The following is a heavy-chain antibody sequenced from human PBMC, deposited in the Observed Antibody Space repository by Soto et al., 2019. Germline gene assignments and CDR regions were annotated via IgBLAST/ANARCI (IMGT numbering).Heavy chain of an antibody. J-gene: IGHJ6*02. D-gene: IGHD3-10*01. CDR3: ARGYYYGSGGPTPGGMDV. CDR1: GYTFTNYD. V-gene: IGHV1-18*01. CDR2: ISTYTGNT. Sequence: ASVKVSCKASGYTFTNYDINWVRQAPGQGLEWMGWISTYTGNTNYAQKLQGRVTMTTDTSTSTAYMELRSLRSDDTAVYYCARGYYYGSGGPTPGGMDVWGQGTSVTVSS.